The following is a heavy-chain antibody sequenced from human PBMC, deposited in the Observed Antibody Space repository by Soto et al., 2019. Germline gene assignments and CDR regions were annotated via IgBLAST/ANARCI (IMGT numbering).Heavy chain of an antibody. V-gene: IGHV1-2*02. CDR3: ARGVLKKVVVPAAIRY. J-gene: IGHJ4*02. Sequence: QVQLVQSGAEVKKPGASVKVSCKASGYTFTGYYMHWVRQAPGQGLEWMGWINPNSGATNYAQKFQDRVTMTRDTSISTAYMELSRLRSDDTAVYYCARGVLKKVVVPAAIRYWGQGTLVTVSS. CDR2: INPNSGAT. CDR1: GYTFTGYY. D-gene: IGHD2-2*02.